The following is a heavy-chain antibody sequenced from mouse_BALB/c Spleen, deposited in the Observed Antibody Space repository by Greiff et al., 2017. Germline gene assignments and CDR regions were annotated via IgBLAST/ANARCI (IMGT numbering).Heavy chain of an antibody. Sequence: QVQLQQPGAELVKPGASVKLSCKASGYTFTSYWMHWVKQRPGQGLEWIGEINPSNGRTNYNEKFKSKATLTVDKSSSTAYMQLSSLTSEDSAVYYCARYGLYYYAMYYWGQGTSVTVSS. CDR3: ARYGLYYYAMYY. J-gene: IGHJ4*01. CDR2: INPSNGRT. D-gene: IGHD2-2*01. V-gene: IGHV1S81*02. CDR1: GYTFTSYW.